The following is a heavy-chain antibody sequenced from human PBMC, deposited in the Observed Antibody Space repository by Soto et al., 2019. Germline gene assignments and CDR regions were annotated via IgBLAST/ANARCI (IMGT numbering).Heavy chain of an antibody. CDR2: ISGYTGNT. Sequence: QVQLVQSGAEMKKPGASVKVSCKTSGYTFSSYGFIWVRQAPGQGLEWMGWISGYTGNTNYAQKFQGRVTMTTDTSTSTAYMELRSLISDDTAVYYCARSWVTGKGGLDVWGQGTTVAVSS. J-gene: IGHJ6*02. CDR3: ARSWVTGKGGLDV. D-gene: IGHD3-16*01. V-gene: IGHV1-18*01. CDR1: GYTFSSYG.